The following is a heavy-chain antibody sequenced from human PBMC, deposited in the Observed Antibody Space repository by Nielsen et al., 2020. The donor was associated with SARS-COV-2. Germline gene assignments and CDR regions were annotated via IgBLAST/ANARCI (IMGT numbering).Heavy chain of an antibody. CDR2: IWYDGSNK. D-gene: IGHD5-12*01. Sequence: GGSLRLSCAASGFTFSSYGMHWVRQAPGKGLEWVAVIWYDGSNKYYADSVKGRFTISRDNSKNTLYLQMNSLRAEDTAVYYCARDRDRGIVATIVDYWGQGTLVTVSS. V-gene: IGHV3-33*01. CDR3: ARDRDRGIVATIVDY. J-gene: IGHJ4*02. CDR1: GFTFSSYG.